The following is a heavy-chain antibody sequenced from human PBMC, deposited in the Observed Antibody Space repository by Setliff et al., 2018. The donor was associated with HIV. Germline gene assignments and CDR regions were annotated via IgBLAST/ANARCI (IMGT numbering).Heavy chain of an antibody. V-gene: IGHV1-46*01. CDR1: GHTFINYY. CDR3: ARSIYEWGAFDI. J-gene: IGHJ3*02. CDR2: IYSGGGST. Sequence: ASVKVSCKAPGHTFINYYIHWVRQAPGQGLEWMGIIYSGGGSTNYAQKFQSRITMTSDTSTSTVYMELSSLRSEDSAVYYCARSIYEWGAFDIWGQGTMVTVSS. D-gene: IGHD2-8*01.